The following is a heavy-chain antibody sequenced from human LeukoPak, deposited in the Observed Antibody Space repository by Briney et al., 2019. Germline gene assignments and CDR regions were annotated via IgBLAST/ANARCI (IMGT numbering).Heavy chain of an antibody. CDR3: ARDYVGDNWFDP. CDR2: ISPNSGGT. CDR1: GYAFTSYG. Sequence: ASVKVSCKASGYAFTSYGINWVRQAPGQGLEWMGWISPNSGGTNYAQKFQGRVTMTRDTSISTAYMELSRLRSDDTAVYYCARDYVGDNWFDPWGQGTLVTVSS. D-gene: IGHD3-16*01. J-gene: IGHJ5*02. V-gene: IGHV1-2*02.